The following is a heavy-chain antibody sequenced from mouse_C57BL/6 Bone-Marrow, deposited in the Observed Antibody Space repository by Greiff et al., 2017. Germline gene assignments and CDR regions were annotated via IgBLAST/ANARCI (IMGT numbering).Heavy chain of an antibody. D-gene: IGHD3-2*02. J-gene: IGHJ3*01. CDR1: GYTFTSYG. CDR3: ARWGRLLAWFAY. CDR2: IYPRSGNT. Sequence: VQLQQSGAELARPGASVKLSCKASGYTFTSYGISWVKQRTGQGLEWIGEIYPRSGNTYHNEKFKGKATLTADKSSSTAYMALRSLTSADSAVYFCARWGRLLAWFAYWGQGTLVTVSA. V-gene: IGHV1-81*01.